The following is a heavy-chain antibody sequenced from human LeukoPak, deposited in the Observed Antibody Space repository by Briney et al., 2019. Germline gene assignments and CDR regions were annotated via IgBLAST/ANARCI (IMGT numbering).Heavy chain of an antibody. CDR2: ISYDGSNK. Sequence: GGSLRLSCAASGFTFSSYGMHWVRQAPGKGLEWVAVISYDGSNKYYADSVKGRFTISRDNSKDTLYLQMNSLRAEDTAVYYCAKCPTDSDYFDYWGQGTLVTVSS. D-gene: IGHD3-22*01. J-gene: IGHJ4*02. CDR1: GFTFSSYG. CDR3: AKCPTDSDYFDY. V-gene: IGHV3-30*18.